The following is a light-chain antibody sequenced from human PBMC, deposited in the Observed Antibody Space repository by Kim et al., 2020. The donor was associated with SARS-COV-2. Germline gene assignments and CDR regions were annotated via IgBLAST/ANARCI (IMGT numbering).Light chain of an antibody. J-gene: IGLJ2*01. CDR3: ATWDNSLRSVI. CDR2: DDD. CDR1: NANIGNNF. Sequence: GPKSTIPCSGSNANIGNNFVSWYQQLPGTAPKFLIYDDDKGPSGISDRFSASKSGTSATLGISRLQPGDEADYYCATWDNSLRSVIFGGGTQLTVL. V-gene: IGLV1-51*01.